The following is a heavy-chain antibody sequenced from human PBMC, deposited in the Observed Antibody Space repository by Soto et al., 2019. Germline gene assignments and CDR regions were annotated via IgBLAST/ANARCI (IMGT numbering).Heavy chain of an antibody. D-gene: IGHD2-21*01. CDR1: GFTFSSYG. J-gene: IGHJ6*02. CDR2: ISYDGSNK. CDR3: AKEGGEYHRGNGMDV. V-gene: IGHV3-30*18. Sequence: GGSLRLSCAASGFTFSSYGMHWVRQAPGKGLEWVAVISYDGSNKYYADSVKGRFTISRDNSKNTLYLQMNSLRAEDTAVYYCAKEGGEYHRGNGMDVWGQGTTVTVSS.